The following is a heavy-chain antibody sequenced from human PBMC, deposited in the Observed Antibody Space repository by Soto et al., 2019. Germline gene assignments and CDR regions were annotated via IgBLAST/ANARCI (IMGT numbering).Heavy chain of an antibody. CDR1: GFTFSSYA. J-gene: IGHJ1*01. CDR2: ISGSGGST. V-gene: IGHV3-23*01. CDR3: ARVGELSF. Sequence: EVQLLESGGGLVQPGGSLRLSCAASGFTFSSYAMSWVRQAPGKGLELVSAISGSGGSTYYADSVKGRFTISRDNSKNTLYLKLNSLRAEDTAVYYCARVGELSFGGQGTLVTVSS. D-gene: IGHD3-10*01.